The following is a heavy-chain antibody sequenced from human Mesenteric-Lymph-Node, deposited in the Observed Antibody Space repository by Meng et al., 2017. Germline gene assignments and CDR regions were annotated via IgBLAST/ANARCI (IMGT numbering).Heavy chain of an antibody. CDR3: ARKYYDNSRHTGIGYFDY. CDR1: GYSFTNYW. V-gene: IGHV5-51*01. D-gene: IGHD3-22*01. J-gene: IGHJ4*02. CDR2: IFPDDSDT. Sequence: KVSCKGSGYSFTNYWIGWVRQIPGKGLEWVGSIFPDDSDTRYSPAFDGQVTISADKFSVTAYLQWSSLKASYTAIYYCARKYYDNSRHTGIGYFDYWGQGTLVTVSS.